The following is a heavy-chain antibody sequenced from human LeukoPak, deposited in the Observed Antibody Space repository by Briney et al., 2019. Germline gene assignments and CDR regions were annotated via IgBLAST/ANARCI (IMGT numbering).Heavy chain of an antibody. CDR3: AKDGHCPNGVCYRYSWDPTPFDY. D-gene: IGHD2-8*01. CDR2: ISGSATST. J-gene: IGHJ4*02. Sequence: GGSLRLSCTASGFTFSSYAMSWVRQVPGKGLQWVSAISGSATSTYYADSVKGRFTISRDNSKNTLYLQMNSLRAEDTAIYYCAKDGHCPNGVCYRYSWDPTPFDYWGQGTLVTVSS. CDR1: GFTFSSYA. V-gene: IGHV3-23*01.